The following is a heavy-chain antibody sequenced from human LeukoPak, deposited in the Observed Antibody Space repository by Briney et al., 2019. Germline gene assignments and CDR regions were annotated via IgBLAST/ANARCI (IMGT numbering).Heavy chain of an antibody. V-gene: IGHV3-48*04. CDR1: GFTFSSYS. D-gene: IGHD5-18*01. Sequence: TGGSLRLSCAASGFTFSSYSMNWVRQAPGKGLEWISYISSNSKTIYYADSVKGRFTISRDNAKYSLFLQMNSLRAEDTAVYYCARDYFTSMATGCQDCWGQGTLVTVSS. CDR3: ARDYFTSMATGCQDC. J-gene: IGHJ4*02. CDR2: ISSNSKTI.